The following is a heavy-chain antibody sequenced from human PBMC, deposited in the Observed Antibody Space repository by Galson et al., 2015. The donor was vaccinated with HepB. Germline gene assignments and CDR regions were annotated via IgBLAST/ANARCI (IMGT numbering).Heavy chain of an antibody. CDR2: ISSNGGST. D-gene: IGHD2-2*01. CDR1: GFTFSSYA. CDR3: VKDLGVVVPAATELVY. Sequence: SLRLSCAASGFTFSSYAMHWVRQAPGKGLEYVSAISSNGGSTYYADSVKGRFTISRDNPKNTLYLQMSSLRAEDTAVYYCVKDLGVVVPAATELVYWGQGTLVTVSS. V-gene: IGHV3-64D*06. J-gene: IGHJ4*02.